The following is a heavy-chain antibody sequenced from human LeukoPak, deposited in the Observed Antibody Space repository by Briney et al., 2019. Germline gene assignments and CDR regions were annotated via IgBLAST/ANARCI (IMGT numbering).Heavy chain of an antibody. Sequence: GGSLRLSCAASGFTVSSNYMSWVRQAPGKGLEWVSVIYSGGSTYYADSVKGRSTISRDNSKNTLYLQMNSPRAEDTAVYYCARVNYDSSGYYYGVFDYWGQGTLVTVSS. J-gene: IGHJ4*02. V-gene: IGHV3-53*01. CDR2: IYSGGST. CDR1: GFTVSSNY. CDR3: ARVNYDSSGYYYGVFDY. D-gene: IGHD3-22*01.